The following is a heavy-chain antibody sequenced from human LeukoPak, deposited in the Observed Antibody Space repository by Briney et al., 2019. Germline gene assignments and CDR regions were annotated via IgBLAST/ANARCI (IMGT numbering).Heavy chain of an antibody. V-gene: IGHV3-48*04. CDR3: AREGRYYDSSGYYWL. CDR1: GFTFSSYS. CDR2: ISSSGSTI. D-gene: IGHD3-22*01. Sequence: GGSLRLSCAASGFTFSSYSMNWVRQAPGKGLEWVSYISSSGSTIYYADSVKGRFTISRDNAKNSLYLQMNSLRAEDTAVYYCAREGRYYDSSGYYWLWGQGTLVTVSS. J-gene: IGHJ4*02.